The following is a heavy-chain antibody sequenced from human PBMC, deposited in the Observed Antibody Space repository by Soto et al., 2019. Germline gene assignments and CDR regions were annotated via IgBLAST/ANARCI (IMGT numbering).Heavy chain of an antibody. D-gene: IGHD3-3*01. CDR1: GCTLTCSY. CDR2: ISAYNGNT. V-gene: IGHV1-18*04. CDR3: ARDLGVVVTYYYYMDG. J-gene: IGHJ6*03. Sequence: VSCCDSGCTLTCSYIKWVRQVPGQGLEWMGWISAYNGNTNYAQKLQGRVTMTTDTSTSTAYMELRSLRSDDTAVYYCARDLGVVVTYYYYMDGWGKGTMVTVSS.